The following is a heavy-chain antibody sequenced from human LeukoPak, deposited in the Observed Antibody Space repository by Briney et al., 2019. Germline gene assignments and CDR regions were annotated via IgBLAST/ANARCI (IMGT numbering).Heavy chain of an antibody. CDR1: GGSTSSGGYY. D-gene: IGHD3-10*01. J-gene: IGHJ5*02. V-gene: IGHV4-31*03. Sequence: SETLSLTCTVSGGSTSSGGYYWSWIRQHPGKGLEYIGHIYYSGSTYYNPSLKSRVAISVDTSKNQFSLKVTSVTAADTAVYYCARGFAYGSGSQLNWFDPWGQGTLVTVSS. CDR2: IYYSGST. CDR3: ARGFAYGSGSQLNWFDP.